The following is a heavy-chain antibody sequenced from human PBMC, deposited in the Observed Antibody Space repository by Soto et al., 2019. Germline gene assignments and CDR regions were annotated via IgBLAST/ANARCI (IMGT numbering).Heavy chain of an antibody. Sequence: QVQLVQSGAEVKKPGSSVKVSCKASGGTFISYAISWVRQASGQGLEWMGGIIPIFGTANYAQKFQGRVTITADESTSTAYMELSRLRSEDTAVYYCARDYHDFWSGSRLRGAFDIWGQGTMVTVSS. J-gene: IGHJ3*02. CDR1: GGTFISYA. D-gene: IGHD3-3*01. CDR3: ARDYHDFWSGSRLRGAFDI. V-gene: IGHV1-69*01. CDR2: IIPIFGTA.